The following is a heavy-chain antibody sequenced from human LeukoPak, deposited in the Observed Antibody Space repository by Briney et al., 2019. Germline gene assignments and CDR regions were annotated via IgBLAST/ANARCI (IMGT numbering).Heavy chain of an antibody. CDR1: GGSISSYY. CDR2: IYYSGST. CDR3: ASHTYYYGSGLTFDY. D-gene: IGHD3-10*01. Sequence: PSETLSLTCTVSGGSISSYYWSWIRQPPGKGLEWIGYIYYSGSTNYNPSLKSRVTISVDTSKNQFSPKLSSVTAADTAVYYCASHTYYYGSGLTFDYWGQGTLVTVSS. V-gene: IGHV4-59*08. J-gene: IGHJ4*02.